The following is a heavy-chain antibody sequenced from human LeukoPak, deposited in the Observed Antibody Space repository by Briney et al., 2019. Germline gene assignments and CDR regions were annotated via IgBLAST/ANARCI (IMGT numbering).Heavy chain of an antibody. CDR3: ARGPPYYDSSGYYGDYFDY. CDR1: GGTFSSYA. CDR2: IIPIFGTA. D-gene: IGHD3-22*01. J-gene: IGHJ4*02. Sequence: ASVKVSCKASGGTFSSYAISWVRQAPGQGLEWMGGIIPIFGTANYAQKFQGRVTITTDESTSTAYMELSSLRSEDTAVYYCARGPPYYDSSGYYGDYFDYWGQGTLVTVSS. V-gene: IGHV1-69*05.